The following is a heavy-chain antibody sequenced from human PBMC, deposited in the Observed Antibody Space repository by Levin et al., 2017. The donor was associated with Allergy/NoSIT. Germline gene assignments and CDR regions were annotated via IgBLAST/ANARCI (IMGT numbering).Heavy chain of an antibody. CDR1: GFRFSDYY. CDR2: ISKNGNSK. D-gene: IGHD2/OR15-2a*01. Sequence: GGSLRLSCAASGFRFSDYYMSWIRQAPGKGLEWVSYISKNGNSKYYADSVKGRFTISRDNAKNLLYLQMNSLRAEDTAVYYCARDLGGHSTDWFYHYYGMDVWGQGTTVTVSS. J-gene: IGHJ6*02. V-gene: IGHV3-11*01. CDR3: ARDLGGHSTDWFYHYYGMDV.